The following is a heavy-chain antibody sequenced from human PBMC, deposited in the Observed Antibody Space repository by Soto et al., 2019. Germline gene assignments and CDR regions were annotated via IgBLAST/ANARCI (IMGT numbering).Heavy chain of an antibody. J-gene: IGHJ6*01. D-gene: IGHD1-26*01. V-gene: IGHV1-2*02. CDR1: GYTFTGYY. CDR2: INPNSGDT. Sequence: ASVKVSCKASGYTFTGYYLHLARQAPGQGLEWMGWINPNSGDTYLAQRFQGRVTMNRDTSIGTAYMELRGLTSDDTAEYYCAKGGAIVAAGTRVYLYNAMNVWGQRTTGTV. CDR3: AKGGAIVAAGTRVYLYNAMNV.